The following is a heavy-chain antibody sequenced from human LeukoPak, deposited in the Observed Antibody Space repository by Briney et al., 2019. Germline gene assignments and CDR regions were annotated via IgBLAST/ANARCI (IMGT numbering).Heavy chain of an antibody. CDR2: INHSGST. CDR1: GGSFSGYY. V-gene: IGHV4-34*01. CDR3: AVRLSYDYVWGSYRQPPLDY. Sequence: KPSETLSLTCAVYGGSFSGYYWSWIRQPPGKGLEWIGEINHSGSTNYNPSLKSRVTISVDTSKNQFSLKLSSVTAADTAVYYCAVRLSYDYVWGSYRQPPLDYWGQGTLVTVSS. D-gene: IGHD3-16*02. J-gene: IGHJ4*02.